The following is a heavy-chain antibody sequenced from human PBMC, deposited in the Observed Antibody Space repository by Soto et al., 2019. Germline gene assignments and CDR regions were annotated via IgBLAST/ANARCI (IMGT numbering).Heavy chain of an antibody. V-gene: IGHV1-3*01. D-gene: IGHD6-13*01. Sequence: QVQLVQSGAEVKKPGASVRVSCKASGYTITCCAMHWVRQAPGQRPEWMGWINAGDGDTKYSENFQGRLTIISDTSANTAYMELSSLRSVDMAVYYCASEGEEKAEAAMLYWGQGTLVTVSS. CDR2: INAGDGDT. CDR1: GYTITCCA. CDR3: ASEGEEKAEAAMLY. J-gene: IGHJ4*02.